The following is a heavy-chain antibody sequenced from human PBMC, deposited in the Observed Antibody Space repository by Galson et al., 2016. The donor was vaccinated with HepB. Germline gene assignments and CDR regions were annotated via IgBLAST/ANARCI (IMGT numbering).Heavy chain of an antibody. CDR1: GFSLNTFG. CDR3: ARDLYDHWFDY. D-gene: IGHD3-16*01. CDR2: LRFDGTST. Sequence: SLRLSCAASGFSLNTFGTHWVRQAPGRGLEWVAYLRFDGTSTYYGDSEMGRFTISRDISTNTIYLQMNSLRAEDTGLYYCARDLYDHWFDYWGQGTPVVVSS. V-gene: IGHV3-33*08. J-gene: IGHJ4*02.